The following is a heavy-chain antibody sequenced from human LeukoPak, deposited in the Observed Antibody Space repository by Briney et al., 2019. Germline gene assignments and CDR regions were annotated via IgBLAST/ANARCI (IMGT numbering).Heavy chain of an antibody. Sequence: SETLSLTCAVYGGSLSSYYCNWIRQPPGKGLEWIGYIHYSATTNYNPSLKSRVTMSVDTSKSQFSLKLSSVTAADTAVYYCARAMTPYYYGSGSSGSRNNWFDPWGQGTLVTVSS. V-gene: IGHV4-59*01. J-gene: IGHJ5*02. CDR2: IHYSATT. D-gene: IGHD3-10*01. CDR1: GGSLSSYY. CDR3: ARAMTPYYYGSGSSGSRNNWFDP.